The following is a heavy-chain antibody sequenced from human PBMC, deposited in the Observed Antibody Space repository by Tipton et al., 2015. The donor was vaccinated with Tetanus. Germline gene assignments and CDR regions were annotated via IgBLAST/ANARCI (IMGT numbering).Heavy chain of an antibody. J-gene: IGHJ4*02. CDR2: INHSGST. V-gene: IGHV4-34*01. CDR3: ARQVGAIRFFDY. D-gene: IGHD1-26*01. CDR1: GGSFSGYY. Sequence: LRLSCAVYGGSFSGYYWGWIRQPPGKGLEWIGEINHSGSTNYNPSLKSRVTISVDTSKNQFSLKLSSVTAADTAVYYCARQVGAIRFFDYWGQGTLVTVSS.